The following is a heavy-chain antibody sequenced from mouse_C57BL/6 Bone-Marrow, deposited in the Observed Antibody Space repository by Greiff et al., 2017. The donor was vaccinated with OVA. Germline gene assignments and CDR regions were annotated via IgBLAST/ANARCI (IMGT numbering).Heavy chain of an antibody. J-gene: IGHJ2*01. V-gene: IGHV1-82*01. CDR3: ARHEDGYYASYFDY. CDR2: ISPGDGDT. CDR1: GYAFSSSW. D-gene: IGHD2-3*01. Sequence: VKLQESGPELVKPGASVKISCQASGYAFSSSWMNWVKQRPGTGLEWIGRISPGDGDTKYNGKFKGKATLTADKSSSTAYMQLSSLTSEDSAVYFCARHEDGYYASYFDYWGQGTTLTVSS.